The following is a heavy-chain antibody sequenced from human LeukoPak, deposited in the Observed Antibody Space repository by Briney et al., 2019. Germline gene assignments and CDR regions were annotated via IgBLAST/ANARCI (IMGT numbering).Heavy chain of an antibody. CDR2: IYYSGST. V-gene: IGHV4-59*04. Sequence: TASQTPSLTCAVSGGSISSYYWSWIRQPPGKGLEWIGNIYYSGSTYYNPSLKSRVTISVDTSKKQFSLRLSSVTAADTAVYYCARYYCGGDCYSGYFDYWGQGTLVTVSS. CDR1: GGSISSYY. J-gene: IGHJ4*02. D-gene: IGHD2-21*02. CDR3: ARYYCGGDCYSGYFDY.